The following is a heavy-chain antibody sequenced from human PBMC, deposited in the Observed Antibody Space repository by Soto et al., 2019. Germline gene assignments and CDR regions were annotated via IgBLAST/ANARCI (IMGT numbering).Heavy chain of an antibody. CDR1: GFTFNTYS. CDR2: IWYDGTQK. Sequence: GGSLRLSCEASGFTFNTYSMHWVRQPPGKGLEWLAAIWYDGTQKYYADSVKGRFIISRDNSKKTLYLEMNSLRAEDTAVYYCARAGGTTVTGLWHFDSWGQGTLVTVSS. V-gene: IGHV3-33*01. CDR3: ARAGGTTVTGLWHFDS. D-gene: IGHD4-17*01. J-gene: IGHJ4*02.